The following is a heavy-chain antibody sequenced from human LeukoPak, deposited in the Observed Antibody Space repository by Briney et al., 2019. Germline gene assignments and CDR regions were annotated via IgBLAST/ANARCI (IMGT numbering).Heavy chain of an antibody. CDR1: GGTFSSYA. J-gene: IGHJ6*02. Sequence: SVKVSCKASGGTFSSYAISWVRQAPGQGLEWMGGIIPIFGTANYAQKFQGRVTITADESTSTAYMELSSLRSEDTAVYYCARSRNYYDSSGYYPTAEYYYYNGMDVWGQGTTVTVSS. V-gene: IGHV1-69*13. CDR3: ARSRNYYDSSGYYPTAEYYYYNGMDV. CDR2: IIPIFGTA. D-gene: IGHD3-22*01.